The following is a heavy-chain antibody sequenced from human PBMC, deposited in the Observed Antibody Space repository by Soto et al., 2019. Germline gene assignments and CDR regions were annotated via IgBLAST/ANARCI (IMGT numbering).Heavy chain of an antibody. J-gene: IGHJ4*02. D-gene: IGHD1-1*01. CDR3: ARSDSTTGTSFDY. CDR1: GYTLAELS. Sequence: GASVKVSCKVSGYTLAELSMHWVRHAPGKGLEWMGGIDPEDGETAYAQKFQGRVTMTEDTSTSTAYMELSRLRSDDTAVYYCARSDSTTGTSFDYWGQGTLVTVSS. V-gene: IGHV1-24*01. CDR2: IDPEDGET.